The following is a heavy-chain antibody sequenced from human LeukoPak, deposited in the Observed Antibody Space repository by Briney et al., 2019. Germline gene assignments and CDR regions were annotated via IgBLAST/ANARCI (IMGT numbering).Heavy chain of an antibody. CDR3: AREYSGSSHDY. D-gene: IGHD1-26*01. J-gene: IGHJ4*02. Sequence: GGSLRLSCAASGFTFPSYGMHWVRQAPGKGLEWVAFIRDDGTNKYYVDSVKGRFTIYRDNSKNTLYLQMNSLRAEDTAVYYCAREYSGSSHDYWGQGTLVTVSS. CDR2: IRDDGTNK. V-gene: IGHV3-30*02. CDR1: GFTFPSYG.